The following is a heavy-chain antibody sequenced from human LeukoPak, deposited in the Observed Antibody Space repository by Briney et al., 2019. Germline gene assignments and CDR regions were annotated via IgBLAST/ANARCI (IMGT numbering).Heavy chain of an antibody. J-gene: IGHJ4*02. V-gene: IGHV3-23*01. CDR3: AKRGVVIRVILVGFHKEANYFDS. D-gene: IGHD3-22*01. CDR2: ISGSGGRT. Sequence: GGSLRLSCAVSGIALSNYGISSVRQAPGKGLEWVAGISGSGGRTNYADSVKGRFPVCRDNPKNTLYLQMNSLRAEDTAVSFCAKRGVVIRVILVGFHKEANYFDSWGQGALVIVSS. CDR1: GIALSNYG.